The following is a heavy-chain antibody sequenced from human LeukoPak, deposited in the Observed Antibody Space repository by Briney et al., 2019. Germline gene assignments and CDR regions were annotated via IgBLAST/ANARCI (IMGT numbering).Heavy chain of an antibody. CDR3: ARASVLQSNWFDP. Sequence: GGSLRPSCAASGFTFSDHYMDWVRQAPGKGLVWVSVIYSGGSTYYADSVKGRFTISRDNSKNTLYLQMNSLRAEDTAVYYCARASVLQSNWFDPWGQGTLVTVSS. D-gene: IGHD4-11*01. CDR2: IYSGGST. CDR1: GFTFSDHY. J-gene: IGHJ5*02. V-gene: IGHV3-66*01.